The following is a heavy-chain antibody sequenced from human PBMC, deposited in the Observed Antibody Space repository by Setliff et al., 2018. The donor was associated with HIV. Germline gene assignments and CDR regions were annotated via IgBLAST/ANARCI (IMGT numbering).Heavy chain of an antibody. Sequence: SETLSLTCIVSGASISSQYWSWIRQPAGKGLEWIGRVYSSGNTNYNPSFKSRVTMSADTSRNQLSLKLSSVTAADTAVYYCARGIGTRYNYYMDVWGIGTTVTVS. D-gene: IGHD1-20*01. CDR1: GASISSQY. J-gene: IGHJ6*03. V-gene: IGHV4-4*07. CDR3: ARGIGTRYNYYMDV. CDR2: VYSSGNT.